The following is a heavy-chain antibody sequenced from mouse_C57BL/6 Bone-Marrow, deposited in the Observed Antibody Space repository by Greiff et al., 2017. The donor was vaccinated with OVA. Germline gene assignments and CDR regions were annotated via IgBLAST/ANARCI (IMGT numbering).Heavy chain of an antibody. CDR1: GYSITSGYY. J-gene: IGHJ4*01. V-gene: IGHV3-6*01. CDR2: ISYDGST. Sequence: EVQLQESGPGLVKPSQSLSLTCSVTGYSITSGYYWNWIRQFPGNKLEWMGYISYDGSTNYNPSLKNRISITRDPSTNQCFLKLNSVTTEDTATFYCAREPHYYAMDYWGQGTSVTVSS. CDR3: AREPHYYAMDY. D-gene: IGHD6-1*01.